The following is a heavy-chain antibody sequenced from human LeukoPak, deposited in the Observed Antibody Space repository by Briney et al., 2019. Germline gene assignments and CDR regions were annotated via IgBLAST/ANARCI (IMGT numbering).Heavy chain of an antibody. D-gene: IGHD5-18*01. Sequence: GGSLRLSCAASGFTFSSCSMNWVRQAPGKGLEWVSAISGSGGSTYYADSVKGRFTISRDNSKNTLYLQMNSLRAEDTAVYYCAKDGYSYGTGFDYWGQGTLVTVSS. CDR1: GFTFSSCS. J-gene: IGHJ4*02. V-gene: IGHV3-23*01. CDR3: AKDGYSYGTGFDY. CDR2: ISGSGGST.